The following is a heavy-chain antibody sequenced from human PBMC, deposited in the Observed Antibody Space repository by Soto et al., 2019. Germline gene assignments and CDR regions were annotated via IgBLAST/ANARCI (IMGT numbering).Heavy chain of an antibody. Sequence: KGLEWVAVIWYDGSNKYYADSVKGRLTISRDNSKNTLYLQMNSLRAEDTSFFFQAEAGIRDVRSVSAFLLNRSSDL. CDR3: AEAGIRDVRSVSAFLLNRSSDL. J-gene: IGHJ2*01. CDR2: IWYDGSNK. D-gene: IGHD3-10*02. V-gene: IGHV3-33*01.